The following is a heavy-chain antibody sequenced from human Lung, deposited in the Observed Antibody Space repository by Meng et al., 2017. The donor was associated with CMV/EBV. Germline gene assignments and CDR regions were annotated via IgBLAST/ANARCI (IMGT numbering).Heavy chain of an antibody. CDR1: ASRFAAYR. D-gene: IGHD3-22*01. J-gene: IGHJ4*02. CDR2: RTSESREE. Sequence: SASRFAAYRRHWGRQTQGQGVEWVGVRTSESREEEYGRKCRGWVTVTRDTSITTVFLELTRLKYDETAVYYCARGVINSEGKRALDFWGQGTLVTVSS. V-gene: IGHV1-2*04. CDR3: ARGVINSEGKRALDF.